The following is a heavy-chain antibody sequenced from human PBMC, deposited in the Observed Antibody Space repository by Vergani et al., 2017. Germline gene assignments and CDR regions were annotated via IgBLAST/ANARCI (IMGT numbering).Heavy chain of an antibody. CDR1: GFTLRNYD. D-gene: IGHD3-16*01. J-gene: IGHJ4*02. Sequence: QVQLVESGGGVVQRGGSLRLSCATSGFTLRNYDMQWIRQGPCKGLEFVAFIQFDGSNQYYADSVKGRFTLSRDFSKNTLYLQMNSLGTDDTATYYCAKHFRGWGIDYWGQGTQVIVSS. CDR3: AKHFRGWGIDY. CDR2: IQFDGSNQ. V-gene: IGHV3-30*02.